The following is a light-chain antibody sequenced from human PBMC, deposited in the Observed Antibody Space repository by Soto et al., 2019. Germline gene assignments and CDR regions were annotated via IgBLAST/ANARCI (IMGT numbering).Light chain of an antibody. CDR3: QQYNSYLWT. CDR2: KAS. J-gene: IGKJ1*01. V-gene: IGKV1-5*03. CDR1: QSISTW. Sequence: DIQMTQSPSTLSASIGDRVTITCRASQSISTWLAWYQQKPGKAPKLLIYKASSLETGVPPRFSGSGSGTEFTLTVSSLQPEDFATYYCQQYNSYLWTFGQGTKVEIK.